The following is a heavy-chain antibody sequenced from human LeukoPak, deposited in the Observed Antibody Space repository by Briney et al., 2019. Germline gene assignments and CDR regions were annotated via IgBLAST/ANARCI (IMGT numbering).Heavy chain of an antibody. CDR1: GFTFSDYY. V-gene: IGHV3-11*01. Sequence: GGSLRLSCAASGFTFSDYYMSWIRQAPGKGLEWVSYISSGVTTIYYADSVKGRFTISRDNAKNTLYLQMNSLRAEDTAVYYCARAGLYGSGSYYYLDYWGQGTLVTVSS. D-gene: IGHD3-10*01. CDR2: ISSGVTTI. J-gene: IGHJ4*02. CDR3: ARAGLYGSGSYYYLDY.